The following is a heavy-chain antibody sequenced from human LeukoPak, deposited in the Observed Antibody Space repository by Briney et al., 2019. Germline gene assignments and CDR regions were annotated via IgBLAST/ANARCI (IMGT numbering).Heavy chain of an antibody. V-gene: IGHV3-30*03. Sequence: GGSLRLSCAASGFRFSAYGMHWVRQAPGKRLEWVAVISYDGSNKYYADSVKGRFTISRDNSKNTLYLQMNSLRAEDTAVYYCARGETSSYDYWGQGTLVTVSS. D-gene: IGHD2-2*01. CDR3: ARGETSSYDY. CDR2: ISYDGSNK. J-gene: IGHJ4*02. CDR1: GFRFSAYG.